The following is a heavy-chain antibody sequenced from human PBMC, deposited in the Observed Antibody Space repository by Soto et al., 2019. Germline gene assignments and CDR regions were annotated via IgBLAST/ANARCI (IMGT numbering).Heavy chain of an antibody. CDR1: GFTFSSYS. V-gene: IGHV3-21*01. CDR2: ISSSSSYI. CDR3: ARVLRGVGSGWPPPGPDY. Sequence: EVQLVESGGGLVKPGGSLRLSCAASGFTFSSYSMNWVRQAPGKGLEWVSSISSSSSYIYYADSVKGRFTISSDNAKNSRYLQMNSLRAEDTAVYYCARVLRGVGSGWPPPGPDYWGQGTLVTVFS. D-gene: IGHD6-19*01. J-gene: IGHJ4*02.